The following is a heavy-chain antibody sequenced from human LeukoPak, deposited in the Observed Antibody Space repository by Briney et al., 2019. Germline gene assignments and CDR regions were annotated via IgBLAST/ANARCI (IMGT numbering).Heavy chain of an antibody. Sequence: SETLSLTCTVSGGSIITNIYSWGWVRQSPGQGLEYIGSMHYSGTTYYNPSLESRVAISVDTSKNQFSLKLSSVTAADTAVYYCARDSIAAAALYYWGQGTLVTVSS. V-gene: IGHV4-39*02. CDR1: GGSIITNIYS. J-gene: IGHJ4*02. D-gene: IGHD6-13*01. CDR3: ARDSIAAAALYY. CDR2: MHYSGTT.